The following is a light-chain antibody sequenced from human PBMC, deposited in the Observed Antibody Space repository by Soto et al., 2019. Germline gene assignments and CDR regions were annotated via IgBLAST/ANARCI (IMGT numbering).Light chain of an antibody. Sequence: QSVLTQPGSGSGSPGQSVTISCTGTSSDVGGYNYVSWYQHHPGKAPKLLIYDVNSRPSGVSDRFSGSKSGNTASLTISGLQAEDEADYYSSFCTSSSTQVVGTGPKVTVL. V-gene: IGLV2-14*03. CDR1: SSDVGGYNY. J-gene: IGLJ1*01. CDR3: SFCTSSSTQV. CDR2: DVN.